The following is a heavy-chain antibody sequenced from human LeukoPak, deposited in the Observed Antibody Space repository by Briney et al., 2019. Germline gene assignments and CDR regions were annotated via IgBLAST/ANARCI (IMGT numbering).Heavy chain of an antibody. V-gene: IGHV4-39*07. CDR2: IYYSGST. J-gene: IGHJ6*03. CDR3: ARGSIAAPKDYYYYYYMDV. CDR1: GGSISSSSYY. Sequence: SETLSLTCTVSGGSISSSSYYWGWIRQPPGTGLEWIGSIYYSGSTYYNPSLKSRVTISVDTSKNQFSLKLSSVTAADTAVYYCARGSIAAPKDYYYYYYMDVWGKGTTVTVSS. D-gene: IGHD6-6*01.